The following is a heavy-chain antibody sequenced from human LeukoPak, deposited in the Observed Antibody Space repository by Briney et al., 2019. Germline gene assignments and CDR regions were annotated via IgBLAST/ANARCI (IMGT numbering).Heavy chain of an antibody. Sequence: SETLSLTCTVSGGSLSSGDYYWSWLRQPPGTGLEWIGYIYYSGSTYYNPSLKSRVTISVDTSKNQFSLKLSSVTAADTAVYYCAQYYYDSSGYPRAAFDIWGQGTMVTVSS. CDR1: GGSLSSGDYY. J-gene: IGHJ3*02. CDR2: IYYSGST. CDR3: AQYYYDSSGYPRAAFDI. V-gene: IGHV4-30-4*01. D-gene: IGHD3-22*01.